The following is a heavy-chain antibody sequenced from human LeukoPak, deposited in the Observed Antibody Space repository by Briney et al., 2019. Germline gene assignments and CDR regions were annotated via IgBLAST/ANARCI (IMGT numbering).Heavy chain of an antibody. CDR3: ARELTGADAFDI. J-gene: IGHJ3*02. Sequence: KSGGSLRLSCAASGFTFSSYSMNWVRQAPGKGLEWVSSISSSSSYIYYADSVKGRFTISRDNAKNSLYLQMNSLRAEDTAVYYCARELTGADAFDIWGQGTMVTVSS. CDR2: ISSSSSYI. CDR1: GFTFSSYS. V-gene: IGHV3-21*01. D-gene: IGHD7-27*01.